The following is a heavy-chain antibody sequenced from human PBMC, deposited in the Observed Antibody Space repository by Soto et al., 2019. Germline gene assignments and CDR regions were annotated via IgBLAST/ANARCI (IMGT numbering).Heavy chain of an antibody. V-gene: IGHV4-4*02. CDR3: ALGSLSDHYFDY. J-gene: IGHJ4*02. D-gene: IGHD2-15*01. CDR2: IYHSGST. CDR1: GGSISSSNW. Sequence: LSLPCAVSGGSISSSNWWSWVRQPPGKGLEWIGEIYHSGSTNYNPSLKSRVTISVDKSKNQFSLKLSSVTAADTAVYYCALGSLSDHYFDYWGQGTLVTVSS.